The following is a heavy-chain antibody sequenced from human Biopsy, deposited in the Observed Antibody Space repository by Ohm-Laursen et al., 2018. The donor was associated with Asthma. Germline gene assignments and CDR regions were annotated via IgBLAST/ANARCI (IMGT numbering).Heavy chain of an antibody. CDR1: GDTSDSGDYS. J-gene: IGHJ4*02. V-gene: IGHV4-30-2*06. CDR3: ARGWNCGGDCYSLDS. Sequence: TLSLTCAVSGDTSDSGDYSRNGIGKSPGVGLERIGYIYRNGDTYYNQALKNRVTISIDRSKNQFSLRLRSVTAADTAVYYCARGWNCGGDCYSLDSWGQGTLVTVAS. CDR2: IYRNGDT. D-gene: IGHD2-21*02.